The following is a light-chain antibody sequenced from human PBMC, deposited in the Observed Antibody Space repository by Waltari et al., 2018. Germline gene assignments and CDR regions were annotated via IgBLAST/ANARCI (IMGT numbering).Light chain of an antibody. CDR1: QTVRTTY. J-gene: IGKJ4*01. V-gene: IGKV3-20*01. Sequence: EIVLTQSPGTLYLSPGERATLSCRASQTVRTTYLAWYQPKPGQAPTLLIYDTSSRATGIPDRFSGSGSGTDFSLTISSLEPEDFAVYYCQQYDISPLTFGGGTKVETK. CDR3: QQYDISPLT. CDR2: DTS.